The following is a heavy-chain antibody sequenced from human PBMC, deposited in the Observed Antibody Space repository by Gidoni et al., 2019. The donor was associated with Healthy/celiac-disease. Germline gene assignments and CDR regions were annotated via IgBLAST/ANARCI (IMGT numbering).Heavy chain of an antibody. J-gene: IGHJ4*02. Sequence: QLQLQESGPGLVKPSETLSLTGHVSGGSISSSSYSWGWIRQPPGKGLEWIGSIYYSGSTYYNPSLKSRVTISVDTSKNQFSLKLSSVTAADTAVYYCARLLYDYYFDYWGQGTLVTVSS. V-gene: IGHV4-39*01. CDR1: GGSISSSSYS. CDR2: IYYSGST. CDR3: ARLLYDYYFDY. D-gene: IGHD3-3*01.